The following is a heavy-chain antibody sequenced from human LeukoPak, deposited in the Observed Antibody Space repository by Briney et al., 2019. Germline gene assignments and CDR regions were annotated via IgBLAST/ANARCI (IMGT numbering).Heavy chain of an antibody. V-gene: IGHV4-39*07. CDR1: GGSIDITTYY. CDR3: ARDRLLWFGDPGDY. CDR2: IYHSGST. D-gene: IGHD3-10*01. Sequence: SETLSLTCTVSGGSIDITTYYWGWIRQPPGKGLEWIGSIYHSGSTYYNPSLKSRVTISVDTSKNQFSLRLSSVTAADTAVYYCARDRLLWFGDPGDYWGQGTLVTVSS. J-gene: IGHJ4*02.